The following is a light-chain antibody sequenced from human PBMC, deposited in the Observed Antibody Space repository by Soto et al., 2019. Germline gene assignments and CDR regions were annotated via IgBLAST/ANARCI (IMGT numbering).Light chain of an antibody. J-gene: IGKJ1*01. Sequence: GDRVTITCRASQSVSTSLAWYQQRPGKAPHLLIYDASSLQNGVPSRFSGSGSGTEFTLTISGLQPDDFATYFCQQYDTYWTFGQGTKVDIK. V-gene: IGKV1-5*01. CDR3: QQYDTYWT. CDR1: QSVSTS. CDR2: DAS.